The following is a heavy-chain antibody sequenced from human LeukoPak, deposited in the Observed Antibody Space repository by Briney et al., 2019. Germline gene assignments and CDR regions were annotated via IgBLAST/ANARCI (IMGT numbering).Heavy chain of an antibody. CDR3: ARSAPIYDILTGYYMGEFDY. Sequence: SETLSLTCTVSGGSLSSYYWSWIRQPAGKGLKWIGRIDTSGSSNYNLFLKSRVTMSVDTSKKQFSLKLSSVTAADTAVYYCARSAPIYDILTGYYMGEFDYWGQGTLVTVSS. CDR1: GGSLSSYY. V-gene: IGHV4-4*07. J-gene: IGHJ4*02. D-gene: IGHD3-9*01. CDR2: IDTSGSS.